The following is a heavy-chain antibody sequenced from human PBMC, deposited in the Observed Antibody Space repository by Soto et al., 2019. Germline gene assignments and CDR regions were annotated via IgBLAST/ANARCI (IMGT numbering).Heavy chain of an antibody. D-gene: IGHD4-17*01. CDR3: SKEREDKGDYKINSYYYFMDV. Sequence: EVQLVESGGGLVQPGRSLRLSCAASGFTFDDYAMHWVRQAPGKGLEWVSGISWNSGSIGYADSVKGRFTISRDNAKNSLCLLTNNRSAEDTALYYCSKEREDKGDYKINSYYYFMDVWGTGTTVTVSS. CDR2: ISWNSGSI. J-gene: IGHJ6*03. CDR1: GFTFDDYA. V-gene: IGHV3-9*01.